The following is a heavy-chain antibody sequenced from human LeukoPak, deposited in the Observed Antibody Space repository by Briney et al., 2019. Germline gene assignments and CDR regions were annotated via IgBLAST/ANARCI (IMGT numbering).Heavy chain of an antibody. CDR3: ARVQGYSYGRNFDY. V-gene: IGHV4-30-4*07. CDR1: GDAISSSGTS. D-gene: IGHD5-18*01. Sequence: PSETLSLTCSVSGDAISSSGTSWSWIRQPPGKGLEWIGYIYYSGSSANYSPSLKSRVSISVETSKNQFSLKLSSVTAADTAVYYCARVQGYSYGRNFDYWGQGTLVTVSS. J-gene: IGHJ4*02. CDR2: IYYSGSSA.